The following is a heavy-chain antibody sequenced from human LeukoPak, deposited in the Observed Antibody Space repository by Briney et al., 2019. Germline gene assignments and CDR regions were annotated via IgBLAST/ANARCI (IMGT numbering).Heavy chain of an antibody. D-gene: IGHD3-16*01. V-gene: IGHV3-30*04. Sequence: GGSLRLSCPASGFTFRNYVIHWVRQAPGKGLEWVAVVSYDGSNKYYADSVKGRFTISRDNSKNTLYLQMNSLRAEDTAVYYCARDLSDYDYVWGSGDYWGQGTLVTVSS. CDR3: ARDLSDYDYVWGSGDY. CDR2: VSYDGSNK. J-gene: IGHJ4*02. CDR1: GFTFRNYV.